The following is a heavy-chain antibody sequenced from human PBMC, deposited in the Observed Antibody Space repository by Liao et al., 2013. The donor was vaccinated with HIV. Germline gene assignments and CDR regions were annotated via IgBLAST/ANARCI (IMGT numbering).Heavy chain of an antibody. CDR1: GGSFSGYY. CDR2: INHSGST. CDR3: ARGRVWQWLVRYFDY. Sequence: QVQLQQWGAGLLKPSETLSLTCAVYGGSFSGYYWSWIRQPPGKGLEWIGEINHSGSTNYNPSLKSRVTISVDTSKNQFSLKLSSVTAADTAVYYCARGRVWQWLVRYFDYWGQGTPGSPSPQ. V-gene: IGHV4-34*01. J-gene: IGHJ4*02. D-gene: IGHD6-19*01.